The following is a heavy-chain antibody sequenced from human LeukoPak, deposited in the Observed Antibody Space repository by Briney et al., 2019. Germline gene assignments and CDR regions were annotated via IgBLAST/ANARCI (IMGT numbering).Heavy chain of an antibody. D-gene: IGHD3-10*01. J-gene: IGHJ5*02. V-gene: IGHV3-66*01. CDR1: GFTVSSNY. Sequence: GGSLRLSCAASGFTVSSNYMSWVRQAPGKGLEWVSVIYSGGSTYYADSVKGRFTISRDNSKNTLYLQMNSLRAEDTAVYYCARELRGGVPRRLDPWGQGTLVTASS. CDR3: ARELRGGVPRRLDP. CDR2: IYSGGST.